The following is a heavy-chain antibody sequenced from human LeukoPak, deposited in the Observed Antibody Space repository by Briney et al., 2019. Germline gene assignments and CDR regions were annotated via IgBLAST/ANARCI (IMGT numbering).Heavy chain of an antibody. V-gene: IGHV4-31*11. CDR2: IFYSGST. J-gene: IGHJ6*02. D-gene: IGHD2-2*01. CDR3: ARQRRYCSSTSCYFGYYGLDV. CDR1: GGSVSSGGYY. Sequence: SQTLSLTCAVSGGSVSSGGYYWSWIRQHPGEGLEWIGYIFYSGSTYYNPSLKSRVTISVDTSKNQFSLKLSSVTAADTAVYYCARQRRYCSSTSCYFGYYGLDVWGQGTTVTVSS.